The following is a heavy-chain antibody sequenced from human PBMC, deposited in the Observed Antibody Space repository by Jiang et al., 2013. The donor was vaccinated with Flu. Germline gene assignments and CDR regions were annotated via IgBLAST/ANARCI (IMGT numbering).Heavy chain of an antibody. CDR1: GYTFTSYG. CDR2: INPSGGST. CDR3: ARGYFDSNFDY. Sequence: SGAEVKKPGASVKVSCKASGYTFTSYGISWVRQAPGQGLEWMGIINPSGGSTSYAQKFQGRVTMTRDTSTSTVYMELSSLRSEDTAVYYCARGYFDSNFDYWGQGTLVTVSS. V-gene: IGHV1-46*03. J-gene: IGHJ4*02. D-gene: IGHD3-9*01.